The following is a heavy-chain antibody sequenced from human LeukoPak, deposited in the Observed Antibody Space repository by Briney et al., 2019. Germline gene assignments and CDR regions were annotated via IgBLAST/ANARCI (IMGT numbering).Heavy chain of an antibody. CDR1: GFTFSSYG. J-gene: IGHJ4*02. CDR2: ISYDGSNK. D-gene: IGHD1-26*01. Sequence: AGGSLRLSCAASGFTFSSYGMHWVRQARGKGLEWVAVISYDGSNKYYADSVKGRFTISRDNAKNSLYLQMNSLRAEDTAVYYCARDGVGSGSYYGQKTHFDYWGQGTLVTVSS. V-gene: IGHV3-30*03. CDR3: ARDGVGSGSYYGQKTHFDY.